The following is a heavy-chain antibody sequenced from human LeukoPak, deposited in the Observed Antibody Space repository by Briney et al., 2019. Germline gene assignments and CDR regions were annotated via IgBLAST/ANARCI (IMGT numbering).Heavy chain of an antibody. V-gene: IGHV3-9*03. CDR1: GFTFDDYA. J-gene: IGHJ5*02. CDR3: AKGNSGSYSQDWFDP. Sequence: GRSLRLSCAASGFTFDDYAMHWVRQAPGKGLEWVSGISWKGDIIGYADSVKGRFTISRDNVKNSLYLQMNSLRPEDMALYYRAKGNSGSYSQDWFDPWGQGTLVTVSS. D-gene: IGHD1-26*01. CDR2: ISWKGDII.